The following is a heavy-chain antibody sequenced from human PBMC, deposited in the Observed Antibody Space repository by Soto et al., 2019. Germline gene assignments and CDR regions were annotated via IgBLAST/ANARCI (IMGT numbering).Heavy chain of an antibody. J-gene: IGHJ4*02. Sequence: VKVSCKVSGHTLIELSIHWVRQAPGKGLEWMGGFDPEDGETIYAQKFQGRVTMTVDTSTDTAYMELSSLRSEDTAVYYCTTLRSWSGFTYWGQGTLVTVSS. CDR1: GHTLIELS. V-gene: IGHV1-24*01. CDR2: FDPEDGET. CDR3: TTLRSWSGFTY. D-gene: IGHD3-3*01.